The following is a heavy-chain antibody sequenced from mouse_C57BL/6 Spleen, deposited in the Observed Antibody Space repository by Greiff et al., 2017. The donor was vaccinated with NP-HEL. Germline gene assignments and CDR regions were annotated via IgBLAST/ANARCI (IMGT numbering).Heavy chain of an antibody. D-gene: IGHD1-1*01. CDR3: ARNRDYGSSYWYFDV. V-gene: IGHV2-2*01. CDR1: GFSFTSYG. CDR2: IWSGGGT. Sequence: VHVKQSGPGLVQPSQSVSITCTVSGFSFTSYGVHWVRQSPGQGLEWLGVIWSGGGTDYNAAFLSRLSIRKDNSTCNVFFILNSLQASDTAIYDCARNRDYGSSYWYFDVWGTGTTVTVSA. J-gene: IGHJ1*03.